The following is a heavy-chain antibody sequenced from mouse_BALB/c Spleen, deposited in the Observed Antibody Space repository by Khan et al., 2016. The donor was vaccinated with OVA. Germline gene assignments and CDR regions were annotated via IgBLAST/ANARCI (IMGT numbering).Heavy chain of an antibody. V-gene: IGHV14-3*02. CDR1: GFNIKDTY. J-gene: IGHJ1*01. CDR2: IAPANGET. CDR3: DYATYDPRNFDV. Sequence: VQLKQSGAELVKPGASVKLSCTVSGFNIKDTYIHWVKQRPEQGLEWIGRIAPANGETKYDPKFQGKATITADTSSNTSYLQLSSLTSEDTAVYYCDYATYDPRNFDVWGPGTTVTVSA. D-gene: IGHD1-1*02.